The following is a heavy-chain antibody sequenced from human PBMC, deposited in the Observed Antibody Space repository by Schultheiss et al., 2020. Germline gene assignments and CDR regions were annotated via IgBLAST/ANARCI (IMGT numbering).Heavy chain of an antibody. CDR3: TRGRDGTYDS. J-gene: IGHJ5*01. Sequence: GGSLRLSCVASGFTFSSHGIYWVRQAPGKGLEWVASVKRDGSEKHYVDSVKGRFTISRDNAKNSVYLQMNSLRAEDTAVYYCTRGRDGTYDSWGQGTLVTVSS. V-gene: IGHV3-7*01. CDR1: GFTFSSHG. CDR2: VKRDGSEK. D-gene: IGHD1-26*01.